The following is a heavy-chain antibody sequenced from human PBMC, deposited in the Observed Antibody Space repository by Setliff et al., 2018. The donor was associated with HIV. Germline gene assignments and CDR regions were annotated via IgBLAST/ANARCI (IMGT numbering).Heavy chain of an antibody. CDR3: VNRAWLES. V-gene: IGHV3-48*01. J-gene: IGHJ4*02. CDR1: GFTFWSHS. Sequence: PGGSLRLSCAASGFTFWSHSMLWVRQAPGKGLQWVAYISRGGDSIFYEDSVKGRFTISRDNARNSLYLQMNSLTVEDTAVYYCVNRAWLESWGQGTLVTVSS. CDR2: ISRGGDSI.